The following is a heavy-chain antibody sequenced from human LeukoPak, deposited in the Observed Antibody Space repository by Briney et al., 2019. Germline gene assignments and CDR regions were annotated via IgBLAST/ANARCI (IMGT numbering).Heavy chain of an antibody. CDR3: ARGDSSGYYFPHFDY. CDR1: GGSFSGYC. J-gene: IGHJ4*02. CDR2: INRSGSS. D-gene: IGHD3-22*01. V-gene: IGHV4-34*01. Sequence: SETLSLTCAVYGGSFSGYCWSWIRQLPGKGLEWIGEINRSGSSNYNPSIKRRVTISVDTSKNQYSLKLSSVTAADTAVYYCARGDSSGYYFPHFDYWGQGTLVTVSS.